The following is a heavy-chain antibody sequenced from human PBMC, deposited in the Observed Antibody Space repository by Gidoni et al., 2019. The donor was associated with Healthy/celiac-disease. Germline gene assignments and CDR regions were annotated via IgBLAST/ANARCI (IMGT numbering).Heavy chain of an antibody. D-gene: IGHD3-10*01. CDR3: ARITMVQGVITWFDP. CDR2: IYWDDDK. CDR1: GFSLSTSGVG. J-gene: IGHJ5*02. Sequence: QITLKASGPTLVKPTQTLTLTCTFSGFSLSTSGVGVGWIRQPPGKALEWLALIYWDDDKRYSPSLKSRLTITKDTSKNQVVLTMTNMDPVDTATYYCARITMVQGVITWFDPWGQGTLVTVSS. V-gene: IGHV2-5*02.